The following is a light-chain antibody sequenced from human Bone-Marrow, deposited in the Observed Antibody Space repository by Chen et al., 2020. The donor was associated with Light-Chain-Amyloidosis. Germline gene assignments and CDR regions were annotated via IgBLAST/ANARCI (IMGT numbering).Light chain of an antibody. CDR2: DDN. J-gene: IGLJ3*02. CDR1: NIGSKS. Sequence: SYVLTQPPSVSVAPVQTARIACTGDNIGSKSVHWYQQKPGQAPFLVLYDDNARPSGIPERFSGSNSGHTATLTISRVEVGDEASYYCQVWESGGNHFWVFGGGTKLTV. V-gene: IGLV3-21*02. CDR3: QVWESGGNHFWV.